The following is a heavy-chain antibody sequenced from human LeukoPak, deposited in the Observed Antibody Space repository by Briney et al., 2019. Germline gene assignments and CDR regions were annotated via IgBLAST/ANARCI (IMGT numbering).Heavy chain of an antibody. CDR2: INHSGST. Sequence: SETLSLTCAVYGGSFSGYYWSWIRQPPGKGLEWIGEINHSGSTNYNPSLKSRVTISVDKSNNQFSLKLTSVTAADTAVYFCASGDSSGWSYEHDYWGQGTQVTVSS. CDR1: GGSFSGYY. J-gene: IGHJ4*02. CDR3: ASGDSSGWSYEHDY. D-gene: IGHD6-19*01. V-gene: IGHV4-34*01.